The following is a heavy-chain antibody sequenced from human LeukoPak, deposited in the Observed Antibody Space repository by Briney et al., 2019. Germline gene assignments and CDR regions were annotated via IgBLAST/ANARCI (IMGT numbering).Heavy chain of an antibody. Sequence: GGSLRLSCAASGFTFSSYSMNWVRQAPGKGLEWVSSISSSRSYIHYADSVKGRFTISRDTAKNSLFLQMNSLRAEDTAVYYCAKYMVRGVIIRDYDAFDIWGQGTMVTVSS. D-gene: IGHD3-10*01. V-gene: IGHV3-21*01. CDR1: GFTFSSYS. CDR2: ISSSRSYI. J-gene: IGHJ3*02. CDR3: AKYMVRGVIIRDYDAFDI.